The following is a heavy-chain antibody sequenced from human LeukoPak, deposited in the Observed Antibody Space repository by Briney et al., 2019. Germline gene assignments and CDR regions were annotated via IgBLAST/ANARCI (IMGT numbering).Heavy chain of an antibody. J-gene: IGHJ6*02. CDR1: GGSISSYY. CDR3: ARDTLFVSGYSSSWYGMDV. CDR2: IYTSGST. D-gene: IGHD6-13*01. V-gene: IGHV4-4*07. Sequence: TSETPSLTCTVSGGSISSYYWSWIRQPAGKGLEWIGRIYTSGSTNYNPSLKSRVTMSVDTSKNQFSLKLSSVTAADTAVYYCARDTLFVSGYSSSWYGMDVWGQGTTVTVSS.